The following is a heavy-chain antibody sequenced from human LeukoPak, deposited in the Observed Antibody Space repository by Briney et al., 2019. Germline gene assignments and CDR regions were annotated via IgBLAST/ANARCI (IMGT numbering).Heavy chain of an antibody. CDR2: ISSSGSTI. CDR1: GFIFSDYY. Sequence: GGSLRLSCAASGFIFSDYYMNWIRQAPGKGLEWVSYISSSGSTIYYADSVKGRFTISRDNAKNSLYLQMNSLRAEDTAVYYCASPRITIFGVVNDYWGQGTLVTVSS. D-gene: IGHD3-3*01. CDR3: ASPRITIFGVVNDY. V-gene: IGHV3-11*01. J-gene: IGHJ4*02.